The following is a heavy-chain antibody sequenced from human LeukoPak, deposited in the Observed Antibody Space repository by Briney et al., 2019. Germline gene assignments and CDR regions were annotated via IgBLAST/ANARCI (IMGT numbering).Heavy chain of an antibody. Sequence: SETLSLTCTVSGGSISSYYWNWIRQPAGKGLEWIGHIYTSGSTNYNSSLKSRVTMSVDTSKNQFSVKLSSVIAADTAMYYCARGVYLGNGYYFDYWGQGTLVTVSS. CDR3: ARGVYLGNGYYFDY. D-gene: IGHD2-8*01. J-gene: IGHJ4*02. CDR1: GGSISSYY. V-gene: IGHV4-4*07. CDR2: IYTSGST.